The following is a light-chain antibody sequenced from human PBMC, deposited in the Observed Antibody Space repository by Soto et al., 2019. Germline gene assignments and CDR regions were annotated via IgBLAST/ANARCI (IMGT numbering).Light chain of an antibody. Sequence: QSALTQPASVSGSPGQSIIISCTGTTSDVGGYNDVSWYQRIPGKAPKLIIFDVTNRPSGVSNRFSGSKSGNTASLTISGLQADDEAEYYCSSNSSSSTVIFGGGTKATVL. J-gene: IGLJ2*01. V-gene: IGLV2-14*01. CDR2: DVT. CDR1: TSDVGGYND. CDR3: SSNSSSSTVI.